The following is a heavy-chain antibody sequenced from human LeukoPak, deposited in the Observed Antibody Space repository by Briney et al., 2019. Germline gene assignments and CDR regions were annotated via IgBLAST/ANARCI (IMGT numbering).Heavy chain of an antibody. V-gene: IGHV1-18*01. CDR1: GYTFTIYG. CDR2: ISAYGNT. Sequence: ASVKVSFKTSGYTFTIYGISWVRQAPGQGLEWMGLISAYGNTNYAQNLQGRVTMTTDTSTSTAYMELRSLRSEDTAVYYCASLGAGPDWYFDLWGRGALVTVSS. CDR3: ASLGAGPDWYFDL. D-gene: IGHD6-13*01. J-gene: IGHJ2*01.